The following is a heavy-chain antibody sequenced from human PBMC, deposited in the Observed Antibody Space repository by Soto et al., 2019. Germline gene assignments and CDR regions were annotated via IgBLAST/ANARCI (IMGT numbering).Heavy chain of an antibody. CDR3: ARVLSCSGGSCNWFDP. Sequence: QVQLVQSGAEVKKPGSSVKVSCKASGGTFSSYTISWVRQAPGQGLEWMGRIIPILGIANYAQKFQGRVTITADKSTSTAYMELSSLRSDDTAVYYCARVLSCSGGSCNWFDPWGQGTLVTVSS. CDR2: IIPILGIA. CDR1: GGTFSSYT. J-gene: IGHJ5*02. D-gene: IGHD2-15*01. V-gene: IGHV1-69*02.